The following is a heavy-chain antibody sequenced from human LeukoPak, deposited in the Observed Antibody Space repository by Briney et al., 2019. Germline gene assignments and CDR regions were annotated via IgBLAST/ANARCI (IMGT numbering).Heavy chain of an antibody. CDR2: IYTSGST. CDR3: ARKSRGTSYYYYYMDV. D-gene: IGHD1-26*01. J-gene: IGHJ6*03. CDR1: GYSISSGYY. Sequence: SETLSLTCTVSGYSISSGYYWSWIRQPAGKGLEWIGLIYTSGSTNYNPSLKSRVTISVDTSKNQFSLKLSSVTAADTAVYYYARKSRGTSYYYYYMDVWGKGTTVTISS. V-gene: IGHV4-61*02.